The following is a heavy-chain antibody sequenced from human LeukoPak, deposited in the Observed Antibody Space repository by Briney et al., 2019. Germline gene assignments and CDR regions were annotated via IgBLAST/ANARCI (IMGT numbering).Heavy chain of an antibody. V-gene: IGHV1-24*01. CDR2: FNPEDGET. CDR1: GYTLSELS. Sequence: ASVKVSCKVSGYTLSELSMQWVRQAPGKGFEWMGGFNPEDGETIYAQKFQGRVTMTEDTSTDTAYMELSSLRSEDTALYYCATGVRLWFGEVFVLFWGQGTLVTVSS. D-gene: IGHD3-10*01. CDR3: ATGVRLWFGEVFVLF. J-gene: IGHJ4*02.